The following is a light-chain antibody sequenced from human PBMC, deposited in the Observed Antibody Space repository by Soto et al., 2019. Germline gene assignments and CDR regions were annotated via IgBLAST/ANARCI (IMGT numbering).Light chain of an antibody. CDR3: QQYNNWPPYT. J-gene: IGKJ2*01. CDR2: GAS. CDR1: QSVSSN. Sequence: EIVMTQSPATLSVSPGERATLSCRASQSVSSNLAWYQQKPGQAPRLLIYGASTRATGIPARFSGSGSGTEFTLTFSSLQSEDFSVYYCQQYNNWPPYTFGQGTKVDIK. V-gene: IGKV3-15*01.